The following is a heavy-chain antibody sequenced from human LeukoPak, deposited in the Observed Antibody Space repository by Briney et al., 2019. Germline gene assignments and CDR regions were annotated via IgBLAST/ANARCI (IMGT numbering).Heavy chain of an antibody. CDR2: INPNSGGT. CDR1: GYTFTGYY. Sequence: ASVKVSCKASGYTFTGYYMHWVRQAPGQGLEWMGWINPNSGGTNYAQKFQGRVTMTRDTSISTAYMELSRLRSDDTAVYYCARYLNIFGSAPYNSYYRDVGDKGPTATVSS. J-gene: IGHJ6*03. CDR3: ARYLNIFGSAPYNSYYRDV. D-gene: IGHD3-3*02. V-gene: IGHV1-2*02.